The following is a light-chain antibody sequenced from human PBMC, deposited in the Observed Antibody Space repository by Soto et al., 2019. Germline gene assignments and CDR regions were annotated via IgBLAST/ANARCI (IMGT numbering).Light chain of an antibody. CDR2: GAS. J-gene: IGKJ1*01. CDR3: QQYCSSPWT. CDR1: QSVSSSY. V-gene: IGKV3-20*01. Sequence: EIVLTQSPCTLSLSLGERATISCRASQSVSSSYLAWYQQKPGQAPRLLIYGASCRATGIPDRFSGSGSGTDFTLSISRLEPEDFAVYYCQQYCSSPWTFGQGTKVEIK.